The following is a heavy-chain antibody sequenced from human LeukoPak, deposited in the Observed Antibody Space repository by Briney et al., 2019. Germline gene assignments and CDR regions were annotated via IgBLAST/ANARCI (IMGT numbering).Heavy chain of an antibody. J-gene: IGHJ6*03. Sequence: GGSLRLSCAASGFTFDDCGMSWVRQAPGKGLEWVSGINWNGGSTGYADSVKGRFTISRDNAKNSLYLQMNSLRAEDTALYYCARVGRDLWFGELLSHYYMDVWGKGTTVTVSS. CDR2: INWNGGST. CDR1: GFTFDDCG. V-gene: IGHV3-20*04. CDR3: ARVGRDLWFGELLSHYYMDV. D-gene: IGHD3-10*01.